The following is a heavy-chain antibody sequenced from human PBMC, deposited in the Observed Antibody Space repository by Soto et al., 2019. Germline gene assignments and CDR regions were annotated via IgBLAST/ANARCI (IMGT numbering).Heavy chain of an antibody. CDR3: AHRPHDYTDGQNYFDY. CDR1: GFSLSTSGVG. CDR2: IYWNDHK. J-gene: IGHJ4*02. V-gene: IGHV2-5*01. Sequence: GSGPTLVNPTQTLTLTCTFSGFSLSTSGVGVGWIRQPPGKALEWLALIYWNDHKRYSPSLKSRLTITKDTSKNQVVLTMTNMDPVDTATFFCAHRPHDYTDGQNYFDYWGQGTLVTVSS. D-gene: IGHD4-4*01.